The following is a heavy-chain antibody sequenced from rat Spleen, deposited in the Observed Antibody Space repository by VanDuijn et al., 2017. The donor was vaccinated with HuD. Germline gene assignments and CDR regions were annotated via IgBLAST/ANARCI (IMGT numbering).Heavy chain of an antibody. J-gene: IGHJ2*01. D-gene: IGHD4-3*01. CDR1: GYSITSSYR. CDR3: ASNSGYFDY. V-gene: IGHV3-3*01. Sequence: EVQLQESGPGLVKPSQSLSLTCSVTGYSITSSYRWNWIRKFPGNKLEWMGYINSAGSTNYNPSLKSRISITRDTSKNQFFLQVNSVTTEDTATYYCASNSGYFDYWGQGVMVTVSS. CDR2: INSAGST.